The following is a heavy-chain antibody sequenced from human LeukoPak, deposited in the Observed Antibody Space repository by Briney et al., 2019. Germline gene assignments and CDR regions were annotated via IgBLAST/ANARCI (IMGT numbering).Heavy chain of an antibody. V-gene: IGHV1-46*01. CDR2: INPSGGST. CDR1: GYTLTSYY. CDR3: ARDPYSNTWAFDY. D-gene: IGHD6-13*01. J-gene: IGHJ4*02. Sequence: GASVKVSCKASGYTLTSYYMHWVRQAPGQGLEWMGTINPSGGSTNYAQTFQGRVTMTRDTSTSTVYMELGGLRSEDTAVYYCARDPYSNTWAFDYWGQGTLVTVSS.